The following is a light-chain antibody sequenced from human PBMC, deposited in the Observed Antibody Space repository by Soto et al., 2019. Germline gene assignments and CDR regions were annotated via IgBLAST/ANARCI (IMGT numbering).Light chain of an antibody. J-gene: IGKJ2*01. Sequence: DIQMTQSPSSLSASVGDRVTITCRASQAIHSYLNWYQQKPGKAPNLLIFATSTLQSGVPSRFSGSGSGTDFTLTISSLQPEDFATYYCQHYNDYSYTFGPGTNLEIK. CDR2: ATS. CDR3: QHYNDYSYT. CDR1: QAIHSY. V-gene: IGKV1-39*01.